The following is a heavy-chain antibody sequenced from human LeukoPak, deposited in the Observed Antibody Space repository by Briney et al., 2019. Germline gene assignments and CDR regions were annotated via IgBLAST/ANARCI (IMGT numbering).Heavy chain of an antibody. CDR3: ARIVRGYSYGPPDYYFDY. CDR1: GYGFTSYW. CDR2: IDPSDSYT. Sequence: GESLKISCKGSGYGFTSYWISWVRQMPGKGLEWMGRIDPSDSYTNYSPSFQGHVTISADKSISTAYLQWSSLKASDTAMYYCARIVRGYSYGPPDYYFDYWGQGTLVTVSS. D-gene: IGHD5-18*01. V-gene: IGHV5-10-1*01. J-gene: IGHJ4*02.